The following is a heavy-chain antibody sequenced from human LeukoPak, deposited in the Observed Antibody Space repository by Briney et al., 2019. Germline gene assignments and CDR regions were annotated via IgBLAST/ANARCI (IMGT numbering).Heavy chain of an antibody. CDR3: ARDTTPDEGRSRYWFYY. Sequence: SETLSLTCSVSGGSFSRYSWNWIRQPPGKRLEWIGYVYNGGTNYNPSLKSRVTMSVDTSKKRFSLTLTSVNAADTAVYYCARDTTPDEGRSRYWFYYWGQGNL. CDR2: VYNGGT. V-gene: IGHV4-59*01. CDR1: GGSFSRYS. J-gene: IGHJ4*02. D-gene: IGHD1-1*01.